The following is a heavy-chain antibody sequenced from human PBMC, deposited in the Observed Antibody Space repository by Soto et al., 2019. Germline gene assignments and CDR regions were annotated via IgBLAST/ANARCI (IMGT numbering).Heavy chain of an antibody. CDR2: IYYSGRT. CDR3: ARKYAGDTVTTLSSFDY. Sequence: QLQLQESGPGLVKPSETLSLTCTVSGGSISSSSYYWGWIRQPPGKGLEWIGSIYYSGRTYYNPSLKSRVTISVDTSKNQFSLKLISVTAADTAVYYCARKYAGDTVTTLSSFDYWGQGTLVTVSS. D-gene: IGHD4-17*01. V-gene: IGHV4-39*01. J-gene: IGHJ4*02. CDR1: GGSISSSSYY.